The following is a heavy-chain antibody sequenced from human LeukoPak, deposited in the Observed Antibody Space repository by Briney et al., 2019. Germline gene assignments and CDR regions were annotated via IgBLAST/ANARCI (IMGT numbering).Heavy chain of an antibody. CDR1: GDTFSSYA. D-gene: IGHD3-16*01. J-gene: IGHJ4*02. Sequence: GSSVKVSCKASGDTFSSYAINWVRQAPGQGPEWMGRITPFLGIANYPQRFQGRVTITADESTTTAYMELSSLRFEDTAVYYCAREACREMGLMWPRLGGQDCRYDHWGQGTLVTVSS. CDR3: AREACREMGLMWPRLGGQDCRYDH. V-gene: IGHV1-69*04. CDR2: ITPFLGIA.